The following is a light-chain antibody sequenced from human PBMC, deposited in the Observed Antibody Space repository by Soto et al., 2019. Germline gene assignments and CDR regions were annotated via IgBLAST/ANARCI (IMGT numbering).Light chain of an antibody. CDR1: QGIRND. CDR3: LQDYNYPST. Sequence: AIQLTQSPSSLSASVGDRVTITCRASQGIRNDLGWYQQKPGKAPKLLVYAASSLQSGVPSRFSGSGSGTDFTLTISSLQPEDFATYYCLQDYNYPSTFGQGTKLEIK. CDR2: AAS. V-gene: IGKV1-6*01. J-gene: IGKJ2*01.